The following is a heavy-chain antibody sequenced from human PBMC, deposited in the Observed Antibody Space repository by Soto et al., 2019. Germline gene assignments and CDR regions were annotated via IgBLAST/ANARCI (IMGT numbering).Heavy chain of an antibody. CDR2: IQYRGST. V-gene: IGHV4-39*01. CDR1: DDSITSGAYY. J-gene: IGHJ4*02. Sequence: HLQLQESGPGLVKPSETLSLTCTVSDDSITSGAYYWGLIRQPPGKGLEWIGTIQYRGSTYYNPSVNSRLTLSLATPNTRHSLRLSSLSAADTPVYFLAGMFWFCDLLFVYWGPGTLVTVSS. D-gene: IGHD3-10*01. CDR3: AGMFWFCDLLFVY.